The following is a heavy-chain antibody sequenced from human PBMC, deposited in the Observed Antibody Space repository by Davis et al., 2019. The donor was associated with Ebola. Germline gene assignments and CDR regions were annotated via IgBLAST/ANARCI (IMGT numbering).Heavy chain of an antibody. CDR1: GFTFSDYY. V-gene: IGHV3-11*05. D-gene: IGHD2-8*02. CDR3: ARARGYCTGGVCYDGVYYGMDV. CDR2: ISSSSSYT. Sequence: GGSLRLSCAASGFTFSDYYTSWIRQAPGKGLEWVSYISSSSSYTYYADSVKGRFTISRDNSKNTLYLQMNSLRAEDTAVYYCARARGYCTGGVCYDGVYYGMDVWGQGTTVTVSS. J-gene: IGHJ6*02.